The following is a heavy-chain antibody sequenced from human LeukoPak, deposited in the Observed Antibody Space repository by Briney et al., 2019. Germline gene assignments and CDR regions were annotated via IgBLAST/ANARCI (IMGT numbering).Heavy chain of an antibody. V-gene: IGHV4-39*01. D-gene: IGHD1-1*01. J-gene: IGHJ4*02. CDR3: ARLAGHHNNGRFDF. CDR1: GGAISNSELY. CDR2: IYYSGST. Sequence: SETLSLTCTVSGGAISNSELYWGWVRQPPGKGLEWIAMIYYSGSTYSNPSLKSRVTISVDTSKNQFSLKVRSVTAADSAVYFCARLAGHHNNGRFDFWGKGVLVSVSS.